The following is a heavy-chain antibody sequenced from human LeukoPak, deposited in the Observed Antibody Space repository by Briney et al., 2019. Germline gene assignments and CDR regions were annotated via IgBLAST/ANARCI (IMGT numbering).Heavy chain of an antibody. CDR1: GFTFSTYA. J-gene: IGHJ4*02. D-gene: IGHD3-9*01. CDR3: AKGLTNLGDD. V-gene: IGHV3-23*01. CDR2: LSGSGSSA. Sequence: RGSLRLSCAASGFTFSTYAMSWVRQAPGKGLEWVSGLSGSGSSAYYADSVKGRFTISRDNSKNTLYLQMNSLRPEDTAVYYCAKGLTNLGDDWGQGTLVTVSS.